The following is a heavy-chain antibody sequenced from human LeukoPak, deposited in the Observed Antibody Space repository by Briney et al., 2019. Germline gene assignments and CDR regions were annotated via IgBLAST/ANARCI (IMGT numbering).Heavy chain of an antibody. CDR1: GFTFNSCW. CDR3: ARDPTIQLWFDY. D-gene: IGHD5-18*01. CDR2: ISYDGSNK. Sequence: QPGGSLRLSCAASGFTFNSCWMSWVRQAPGKGLEWVAVISYDGSNKYYADSVKGRFTISRDNSKNTLYLQMNSLRAEDTAVYYRARDPTIQLWFDYWGQGTLVTVSS. V-gene: IGHV3-30*03. J-gene: IGHJ5*01.